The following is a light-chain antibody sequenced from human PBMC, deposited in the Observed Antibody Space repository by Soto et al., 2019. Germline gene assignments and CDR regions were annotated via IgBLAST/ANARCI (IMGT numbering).Light chain of an antibody. Sequence: DIQMTQSPSTLSASVGDRVTITCRASQILNNRLSGYQQKPGKAPNLLISGAFNLQSGVPSRFGGGGSGTDFTLTISSLQPEDFSTYYCQQSDVTLYSFGQGTRLEIK. CDR3: QQSDVTLYS. CDR1: QILNNR. J-gene: IGKJ2*01. CDR2: GAF. V-gene: IGKV1-39*01.